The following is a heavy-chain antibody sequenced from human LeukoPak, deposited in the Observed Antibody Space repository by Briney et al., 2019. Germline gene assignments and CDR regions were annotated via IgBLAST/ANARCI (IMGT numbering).Heavy chain of an antibody. Sequence: GESLKISCKGSGYSFTSYWIGWVRQMPGKGLEWMGIIYPGDSDTRYGPSFQGQVTISADKSISTAYLQWSSLKASDTAMYYCARTYYYGSGSYYNLYYFDYWGQGTLVTVSS. D-gene: IGHD3-10*01. V-gene: IGHV5-51*01. CDR1: GYSFTSYW. CDR3: ARTYYYGSGSYYNLYYFDY. J-gene: IGHJ4*02. CDR2: IYPGDSDT.